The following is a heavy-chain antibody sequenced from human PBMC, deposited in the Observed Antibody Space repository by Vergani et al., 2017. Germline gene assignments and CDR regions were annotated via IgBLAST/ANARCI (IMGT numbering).Heavy chain of an antibody. D-gene: IGHD2-21*02. CDR1: GDSITNGGFS. J-gene: IGHJ1*01. Sequence: QLQLQESGSGLVKPSQTLSLTCAVSGDSITNGGFSWNWIRQPPGKGPEWIGYIFPSGNSDYNPSLKNRVSISLDKSKNQFSLWVNSVTAADTAFYYCARQFCGGDCNSFRADFFQHWGQGALLTVSS. CDR2: IFPSGNS. V-gene: IGHV4-30-2*01. CDR3: ARQFCGGDCNSFRADFFQH.